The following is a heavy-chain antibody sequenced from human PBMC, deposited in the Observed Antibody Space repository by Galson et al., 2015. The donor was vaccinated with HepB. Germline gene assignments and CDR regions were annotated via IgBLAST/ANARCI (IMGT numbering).Heavy chain of an antibody. D-gene: IGHD3-10*02. CDR1: GFTFSSYW. V-gene: IGHV3-7*03. CDR3: ARVSIFGWTHYYYGMDV. CDR2: IKQDGSEK. J-gene: IGHJ6*02. Sequence: LRLSCAASGFTFSSYWMSWVRQAPGKGLEWVANIKQDGSEKYYVDSVKGRFTISRDNAKNSLYLQMNSLRAEDTAVYYCARVSIFGWTHYYYGMDVWGQGTTVTVSS.